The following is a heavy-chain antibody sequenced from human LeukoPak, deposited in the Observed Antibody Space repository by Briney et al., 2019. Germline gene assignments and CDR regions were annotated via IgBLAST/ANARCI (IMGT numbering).Heavy chain of an antibody. CDR1: GGSISSSNW. J-gene: IGHJ3*01. CDR3: ARHMSVSYDAFDL. V-gene: IGHV4-4*02. D-gene: IGHD3-10*01. CDR2: IYHSGST. Sequence: PSETLSLTCAVSGGSISSSNWWSWVRQPPGKGLEWIGEIYHSGSTNYNPSLKSRVTISVDKSKNQFSLKLSSVTAADTAVYYCARHMSVSYDAFDLWGRGTTDTVPS.